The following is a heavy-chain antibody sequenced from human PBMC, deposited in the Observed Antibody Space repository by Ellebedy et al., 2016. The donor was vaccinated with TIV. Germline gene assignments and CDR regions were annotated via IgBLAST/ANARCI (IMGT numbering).Heavy chain of an antibody. CDR1: GFTFSSYA. J-gene: IGHJ1*01. D-gene: IGHD2-2*02. V-gene: IGHV3-23*01. Sequence: GGSLRLXXAASGFTFSSYAMSWVRQAPGKGLEWVSAIRGSGVSTYYADSVKGRFTISRDNSKNTLYLQMNSLGAEDTAVYYCAKDPGYCSSTSCYRYFQHWGQGTLVTVSS. CDR3: AKDPGYCSSTSCYRYFQH. CDR2: IRGSGVST.